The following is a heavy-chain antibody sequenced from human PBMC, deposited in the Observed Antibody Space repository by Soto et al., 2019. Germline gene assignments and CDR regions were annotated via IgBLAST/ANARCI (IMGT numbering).Heavy chain of an antibody. CDR2: IDWDDDK. CDR3: ARRIAARQGYYYGMDV. J-gene: IGHJ6*02. V-gene: IGHV2-70*01. Sequence: SGPTLVNPTQTLTLTCTFSGFSLSTSGMCVSWIRQPPGKALEWLALIDWDDDKYYSTSLKTRLTISKDTSKNQVVLTMTNMDPVDTATYYCARRIAARQGYYYGMDVWGQGTTVTVSS. CDR1: GFSLSTSGMC. D-gene: IGHD6-6*01.